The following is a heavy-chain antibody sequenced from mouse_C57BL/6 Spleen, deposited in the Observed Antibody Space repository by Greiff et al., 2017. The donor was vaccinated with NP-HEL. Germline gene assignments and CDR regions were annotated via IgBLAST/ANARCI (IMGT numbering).Heavy chain of an antibody. CDR3: EKRSEDAIDY. CDR2: IDPSDSYT. Sequence: QVQLQQPGAELVRPGTSVKLSCKASGYTFTSYWMHWVKQRPGQGLEWIGVIDPSDSYTNYNQKFKDKATLTVDTSSSTAYMELSSLTSEDSAVYYSEKRSEDAIDYWGQGTSVTVSS. J-gene: IGHJ4*01. CDR1: GYTFTSYW. V-gene: IGHV1-59*01.